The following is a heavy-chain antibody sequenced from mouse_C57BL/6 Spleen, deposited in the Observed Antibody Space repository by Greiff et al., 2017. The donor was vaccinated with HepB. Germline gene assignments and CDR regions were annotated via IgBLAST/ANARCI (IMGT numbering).Heavy chain of an antibody. J-gene: IGHJ1*03. D-gene: IGHD2-4*01. CDR1: GYSFTGYY. CDR2: INPSTGGT. CDR3: ARRGDYDGYFDV. V-gene: IGHV1-42*01. Sequence: VQLQQSGPELVKPGASVKISCKASGYSFTGYYMNWVKQSPEKSLEWIGEINPSTGGTTYNQKFKAKATLTVDKSSSTAYMQLKSLTSADAAVYYCARRGDYDGYFDVWGTGTTVTVSS.